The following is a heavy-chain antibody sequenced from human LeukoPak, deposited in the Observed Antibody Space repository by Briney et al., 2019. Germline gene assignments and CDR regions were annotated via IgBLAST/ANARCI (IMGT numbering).Heavy chain of an antibody. CDR3: AKEMAGSAHGP. Sequence: GGSLRLSCAASGFTFSTYGMHWVRQAPGKGLEWVAVMSYDGSDKYYADSVKGRFTISRDNSKNTQYLQMNSLRAEDTAVYYCAKEMAGSAHGPWGQGTLVTVSS. D-gene: IGHD3-10*01. V-gene: IGHV3-30*18. J-gene: IGHJ5*02. CDR1: GFTFSTYG. CDR2: MSYDGSDK.